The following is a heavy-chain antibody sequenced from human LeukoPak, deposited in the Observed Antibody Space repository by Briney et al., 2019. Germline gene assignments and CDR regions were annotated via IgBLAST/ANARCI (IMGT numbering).Heavy chain of an antibody. Sequence: PGGSLRLSCAASGFTFSSYAMSWVRQAPGKGLEWVSAISGSGGSTYYADSVEGRFTISRDNSKNTLYLQMNSLRAEDTAVYYCAKVGVILSPGHYYFDYWGQGTLVTVSS. CDR2: ISGSGGST. D-gene: IGHD3-22*01. CDR3: AKVGVILSPGHYYFDY. CDR1: GFTFSSYA. J-gene: IGHJ4*02. V-gene: IGHV3-23*01.